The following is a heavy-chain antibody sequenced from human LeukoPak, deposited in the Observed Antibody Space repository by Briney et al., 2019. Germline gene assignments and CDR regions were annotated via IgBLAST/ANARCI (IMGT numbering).Heavy chain of an antibody. V-gene: IGHV4-39*07. CDR1: GGSISSSSYY. J-gene: IGHJ6*02. Sequence: SETLSLTCTVSGGSISSSSYYWGWIRQPPGKGLEWIGSIYYSGSTYYNPSLKSRVTISVDTSKNQFSLKLSSVTAADTAVYYCARYYYDSSAPPSQSHYYYYGMDVWGQGTTVTVSS. CDR2: IYYSGST. CDR3: ARYYYDSSAPPSQSHYYYYGMDV. D-gene: IGHD3-22*01.